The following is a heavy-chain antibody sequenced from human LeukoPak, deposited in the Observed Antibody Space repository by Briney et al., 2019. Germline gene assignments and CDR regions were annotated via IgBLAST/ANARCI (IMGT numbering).Heavy chain of an antibody. V-gene: IGHV3-7*03. CDR2: IKQDGSEK. Sequence: HPGGSLRLSCAASGFTFSSYWMSWVRQAPGKGLEWVANIKQDGSEKYYVDSVKGRFTISRDNSKNTLYLQMNSLRAEDTAVYYCAKEGIGPYSSSSGADYWGQGTLVTVSS. J-gene: IGHJ4*02. CDR1: GFTFSSYW. D-gene: IGHD6-6*01. CDR3: AKEGIGPYSSSSGADY.